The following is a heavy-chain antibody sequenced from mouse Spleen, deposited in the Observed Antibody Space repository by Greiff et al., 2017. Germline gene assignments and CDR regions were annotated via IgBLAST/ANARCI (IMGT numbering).Heavy chain of an antibody. Sequence: QVQLQQPGTELVKPGASVKLSCKASGYTFTKYWMHWVKLRPGQGLEWIGNINPSYGVTTYNEKFKTKATLTVDKSSSTVYMQLSSLTSEDSAVYYCANDDYWGQGTTLTVSS. V-gene: IGHV1-53*01. CDR1: GYTFTKYW. J-gene: IGHJ2*01. CDR2: INPSYGVT. CDR3: ANDDY.